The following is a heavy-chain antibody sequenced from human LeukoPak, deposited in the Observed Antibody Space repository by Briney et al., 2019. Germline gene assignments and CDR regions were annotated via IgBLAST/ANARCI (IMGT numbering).Heavy chain of an antibody. CDR1: GYTFTGYY. D-gene: IGHD3-22*01. J-gene: IGHJ4*02. CDR2: INPNSGGT. V-gene: IGHV1-2*02. CDR3: ARDRGRYYDSSGYWLGFFDY. Sequence: ASVKVSCKASGYTFTGYYMHWVRQAPGQGLEWMGWINPNSGGTNYAQKFQGRVTMTRDTSISTAYMELSRLRSDDTAVYYCARDRGRYYDSSGYWLGFFDYWGQGTLVTVSS.